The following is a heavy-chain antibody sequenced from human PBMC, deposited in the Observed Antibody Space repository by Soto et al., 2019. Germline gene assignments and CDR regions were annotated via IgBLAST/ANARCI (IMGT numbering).Heavy chain of an antibody. CDR3: ARGGYFDSSNYLAY. J-gene: IGHJ4*02. D-gene: IGHD3-22*01. CDR1: RYTLNSWG. Sequence: KGSRKSSRYTLNSWGINRLPSPPGRGLEWMGWINPGNGNTKYSQQFQGRVIIDRDTSASTAYMELSSLRAEDTAVYYCARGGYFDSSNYLAYWGLGTLVTIS. V-gene: IGHV1-3*01. CDR2: INPGNGNT.